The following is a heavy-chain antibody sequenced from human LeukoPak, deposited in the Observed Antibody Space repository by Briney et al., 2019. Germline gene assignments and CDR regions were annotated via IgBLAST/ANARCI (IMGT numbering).Heavy chain of an antibody. CDR2: ISAYNGNT. D-gene: IGHD3-22*01. CDR3: ARDGVFSISGYYDTSGYGFDV. J-gene: IGHJ3*01. CDR1: GYTFTGYW. V-gene: IGHV1-18*04. Sequence: ASVKVSCKAFGYTFTGYWMHWVRQAPGQGLEWMGWISAYNGNTNYAQKLQGRVTMTTDTSTSTAYMDLRSLRTDDTAVYYCARDGVFSISGYYDTSGYGFDVWGQGTMVAVSS.